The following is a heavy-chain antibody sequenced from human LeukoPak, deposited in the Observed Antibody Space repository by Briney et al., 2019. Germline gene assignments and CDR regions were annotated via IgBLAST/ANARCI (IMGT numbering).Heavy chain of an antibody. D-gene: IGHD5-24*01. J-gene: IGHJ4*01. CDR1: GYTFTGYY. V-gene: IGHV1-2*02. CDR2: INPNSGGT. Sequence: ASVKVSCKASGYTFTGYYMHWVRQAPGQGLEWMGWINPNSGGTNYAQKLQGRVTMTRDTSTSTAYMELSRLRSDDTAVYYCARGYLRRDGSIPAPHDYWGHGTLVTASS. CDR3: ARGYLRRDGSIPAPHDY.